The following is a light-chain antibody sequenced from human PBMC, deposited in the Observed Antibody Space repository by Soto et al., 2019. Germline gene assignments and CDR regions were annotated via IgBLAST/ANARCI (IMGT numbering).Light chain of an antibody. Sequence: QSALTQPASVSGSLGQSITISCTGTTRDIAGYNYISWYQQLPGKAPKLMIYQVTIRPSGISNRFSGSKSGNTAFLTISGLPDEDEAYYYCTSFSSSTALYVFGTGTKVTVL. CDR2: QVT. J-gene: IGLJ1*01. V-gene: IGLV2-14*01. CDR1: TRDIAGYNY. CDR3: TSFSSSTALYV.